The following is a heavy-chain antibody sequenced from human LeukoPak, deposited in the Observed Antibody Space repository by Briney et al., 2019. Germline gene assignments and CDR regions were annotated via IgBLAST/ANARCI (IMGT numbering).Heavy chain of an antibody. D-gene: IGHD3-22*01. CDR3: ARDWGYYDSSGYGY. Sequence: ASVKVSCKASGYTFTSYGISWVRQAPGQGLEWMGWISAYNGNINYAQKLQGRVTMTTDTSTSTAYMELRSLRSDDTAVYYCARDWGYYDSSGYGYWGQGTLVTVSS. V-gene: IGHV1-18*01. CDR2: ISAYNGNI. J-gene: IGHJ4*02. CDR1: GYTFTSYG.